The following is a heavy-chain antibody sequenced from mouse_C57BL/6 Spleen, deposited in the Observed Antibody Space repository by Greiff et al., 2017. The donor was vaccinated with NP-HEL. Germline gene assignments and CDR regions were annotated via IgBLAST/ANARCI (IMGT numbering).Heavy chain of an antibody. J-gene: IGHJ2*01. CDR3: ARQGGVYSNYRYFDY. Sequence: EVKLVESGGGLVQPGGSLKLSCAASGFTFSDYGMAWVRQAPRKGPEWVAFISNLAYSIYYADTVTGRFTISRENAKNTLYLEMSSLRSEDTAMYYCARQGGVYSNYRYFDYWGQGTTLTVSS. V-gene: IGHV5-15*01. D-gene: IGHD2-5*01. CDR1: GFTFSDYG. CDR2: ISNLAYSI.